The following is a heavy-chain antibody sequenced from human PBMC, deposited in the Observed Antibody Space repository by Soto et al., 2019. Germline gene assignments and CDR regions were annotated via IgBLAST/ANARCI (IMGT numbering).Heavy chain of an antibody. CDR2: ISAHNGNT. CDR3: ARGRDGDY. CDR1: GYAFTTYG. Sequence: QVHLVQSGAEVKKPGASVKVSCKGSGYAFTTYGITWVRQAPGQGLEWMGWISAHNGNTNYAQKLQGRVTVTRDTSTSTAYMELRSLRSDDTDVYYCARGRDGDYWGQGALVTVSS. D-gene: IGHD6-6*01. J-gene: IGHJ4*02. V-gene: IGHV1-18*01.